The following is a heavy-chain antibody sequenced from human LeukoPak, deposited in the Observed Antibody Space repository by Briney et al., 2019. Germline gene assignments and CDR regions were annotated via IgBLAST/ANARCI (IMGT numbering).Heavy chain of an antibody. D-gene: IGHD3-10*01. J-gene: IGHJ6*03. V-gene: IGHV3-30*03. CDR2: ISYDGRNK. CDR3: ARAAPVTMVRGVSAGYYYYMDV. Sequence: GRSLRLSCAASGFTFSSYGMHWVRQAPVKGLEWVAVISYDGRNKYYADSVKGRFTISRDNSKNTLYLQMNSLRAEDTAVYYCARAAPVTMVRGVSAGYYYYMDVWGKGTTVTVSS. CDR1: GFTFSSYG.